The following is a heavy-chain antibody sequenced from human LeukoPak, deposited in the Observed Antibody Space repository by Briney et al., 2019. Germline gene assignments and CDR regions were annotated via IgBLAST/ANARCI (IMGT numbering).Heavy chain of an antibody. D-gene: IGHD3-10*01. CDR2: ISSSSSYT. J-gene: IGHJ4*02. Sequence: RPGGSLRLSCAASGFTFSDYYMSWLRQAPGKGLEWVSYISSSSSYTNYADSVKGRFTISRDNAKNSLYLQMNSLRAEDTAVYYCARGDYYGSGSYYKFDYWGQGTLVTVSS. CDR3: ARGDYYGSGSYYKFDY. V-gene: IGHV3-11*06. CDR1: GFTFSDYY.